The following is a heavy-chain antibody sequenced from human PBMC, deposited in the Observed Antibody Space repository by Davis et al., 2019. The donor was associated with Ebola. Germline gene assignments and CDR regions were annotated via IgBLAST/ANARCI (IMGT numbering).Heavy chain of an antibody. CDR1: GFTVSSNY. Sequence: GESLKISCAASGFTVSSNYMSWVRQAPGKGLEWVSVIYSGGSTYYADSVKGRFTISRDNSKNTLYLQMNSLRAEDTAVYYCARGGELPYYYYYGMDVWGQGTTVTVS. J-gene: IGHJ6*02. CDR3: ARGGELPYYYYYGMDV. D-gene: IGHD1-26*01. V-gene: IGHV3-53*05. CDR2: IYSGGST.